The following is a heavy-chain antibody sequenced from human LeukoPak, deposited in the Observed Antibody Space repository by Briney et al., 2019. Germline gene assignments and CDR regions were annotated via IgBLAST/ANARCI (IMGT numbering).Heavy chain of an antibody. CDR1: TLSSSSIS. D-gene: IGHD4-23*01. CDR2: IRGSGAST. V-gene: IGHV3-23*01. CDR3: AKDDGGYSGGDYFDN. J-gene: IGHJ4*02. Sequence: GRSLTPSSAASTLSSSSISMSWVRQVQGKGMEWVSAIRGSGASTYYASSMKGRFTISRDKSKNTLYLQMNSRRTEDTAVYYCAKDDGGYSGGDYFDNWGQGALVTVSS.